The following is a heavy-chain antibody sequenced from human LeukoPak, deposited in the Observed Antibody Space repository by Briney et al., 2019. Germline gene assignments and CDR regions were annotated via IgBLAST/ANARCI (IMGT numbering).Heavy chain of an antibody. V-gene: IGHV1-2*02. Sequence: ASVKVSCKASGYTFTGYYMHWVRQAPGQGLEWMGWINPNSGGTNYAQKFQGGVTMTRDTSISTAYMELSRLRSDDTAVYYCARGYCSSTSCYTVFDYWGQGTLVTVSS. CDR3: ARGYCSSTSCYTVFDY. CDR2: INPNSGGT. D-gene: IGHD2-2*02. J-gene: IGHJ4*02. CDR1: GYTFTGYY.